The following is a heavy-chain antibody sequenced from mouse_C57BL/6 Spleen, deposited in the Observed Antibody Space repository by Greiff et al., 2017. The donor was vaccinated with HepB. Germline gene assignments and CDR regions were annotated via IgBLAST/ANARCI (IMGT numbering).Heavy chain of an antibody. CDR2: INPGSGGT. J-gene: IGHJ3*01. V-gene: IGHV1-54*01. Sequence: QVQLQQSGAELVRPGTSVKVSCKASGYAFTNYLIEWVKQRPGQGLEWIGVINPGSGGTNYNEKFKGKATLTADKSSSTAYMQLSSLTSEDSAVYFWARSGTIGFAYWGQGTLVTVSA. CDR3: ARSGTIGFAY. D-gene: IGHD3-2*02. CDR1: GYAFTNYL.